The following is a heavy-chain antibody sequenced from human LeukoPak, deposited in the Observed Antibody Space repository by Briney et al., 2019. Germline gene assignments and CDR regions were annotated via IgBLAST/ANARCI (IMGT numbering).Heavy chain of an antibody. CDR1: GGSINSYY. CDR3: AREFVPDSSGYYYFGGVEGFDY. CDR2: ISSNSIYT. Sequence: LSLTCTVSGGSINSYYWSWIRQPPGKGLEWISYISSNSIYTNYADSVKGRFTISRDNVKNLLYLQMNSLRAEDTAVYYCAREFVPDSSGYYYFGGVEGFDYWGQGTLVTVPS. D-gene: IGHD3-22*01. V-gene: IGHV3-11*06. J-gene: IGHJ4*02.